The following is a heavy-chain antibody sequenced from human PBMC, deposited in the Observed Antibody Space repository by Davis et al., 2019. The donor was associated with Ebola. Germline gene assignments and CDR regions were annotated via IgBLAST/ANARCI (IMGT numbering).Heavy chain of an antibody. J-gene: IGHJ3*02. V-gene: IGHV1-69*13. CDR3: VSGSPRTAAFDI. Sequence: SVKVSCKASGGTFSSYAISWVRQAPGQGLEWMGGIIPIFGTANYAQKFQGRVTITADESTSTAYMELSSLRSEDTAVYYCVSGSPRTAAFDIWGQGTMVTVSS. CDR2: IIPIFGTA. D-gene: IGHD1-26*01. CDR1: GGTFSSYA.